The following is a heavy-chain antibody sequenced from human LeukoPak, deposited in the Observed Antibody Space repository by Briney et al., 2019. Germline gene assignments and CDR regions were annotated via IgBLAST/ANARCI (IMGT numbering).Heavy chain of an antibody. V-gene: IGHV3-21*01. CDR2: IFPSGGEI. D-gene: IGHD3-10*02. J-gene: IGHJ6*04. CDR3: AELGITMIGGV. CDR1: GFTFSTFA. Sequence: GGSLRLSCAASGFTFSTFAMIWVRQPPGKGLEWVSSIFPSGGEIHYADSVKGRFTISRDNAKSSLYLQMNSLRAEDTAVYYCAELGITMIGGVWGKGTTVTTSS.